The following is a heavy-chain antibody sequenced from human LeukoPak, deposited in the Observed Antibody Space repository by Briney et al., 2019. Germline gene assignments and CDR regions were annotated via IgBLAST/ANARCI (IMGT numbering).Heavy chain of an antibody. CDR2: MNPNSGNT. CDR1: GYTFTSYD. CDR3: ARAPPITRGPFDP. J-gene: IGHJ5*02. Sequence: GASVEVSCKASGYTFTSYDINWVRQATGQGLEWMGWMNPNSGNTGYAQKFQGRVTMTRNTSISTAYMELSSLRSEDTAVYYCARAPPITRGPFDPWGQGTLVTVSS. D-gene: IGHD3-10*01. V-gene: IGHV1-8*01.